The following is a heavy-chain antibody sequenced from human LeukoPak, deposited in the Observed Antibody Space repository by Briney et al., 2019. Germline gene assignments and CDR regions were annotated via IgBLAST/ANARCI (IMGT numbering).Heavy chain of an antibody. V-gene: IGHV1-2*02. Sequence: AAVNVSYTASGDTFTSYGISWVRQARGKGLEGMGWIKPNSGGTNYAQKFQGRVTMTRDTSISTAYMELSRLRSDDTAVYYCARDRSGSYGFVSWGQGTLVTVSS. CDR3: ARDRSGSYGFVS. CDR1: GDTFTSYG. CDR2: IKPNSGGT. J-gene: IGHJ4*02. D-gene: IGHD5-18*01.